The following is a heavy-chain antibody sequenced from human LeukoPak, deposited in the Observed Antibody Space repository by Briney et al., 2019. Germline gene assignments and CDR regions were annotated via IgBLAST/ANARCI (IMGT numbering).Heavy chain of an antibody. CDR2: ISAYNGNT. CDR3: ARVPGYLPEDY. D-gene: IGHD1-1*01. V-gene: IGHV1-18*01. CDR1: GYTFTSYG. Sequence: AASVKVSCKASGYTFTSYGISWVRQAPGQGLEWMGWISAYNGNTKYAQKLQDRVTMTTDTSTSTAYMELRSLRSDDTAVYYCARVPGYLPEDYWGQGTLVTVSS. J-gene: IGHJ4*02.